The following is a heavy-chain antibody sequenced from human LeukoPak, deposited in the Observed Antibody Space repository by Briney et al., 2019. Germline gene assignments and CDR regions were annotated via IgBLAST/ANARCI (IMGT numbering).Heavy chain of an antibody. CDR3: ARGGLEPVDY. CDR1: XXXXXXFX. D-gene: IGHD1-14*01. CDR2: INPEETTT. J-gene: IGHJ4*02. V-gene: IGHV3-74*01. Sequence: GGSLRLXXXXXXXXXXXFXMHWVRQAPGKGLVWVSRINPEETTTNYADAVKGRFTISRDNAKNTLYLQMNSLRAEDTAVYYCARGGLEPVDYWGQGTLVTVSS.